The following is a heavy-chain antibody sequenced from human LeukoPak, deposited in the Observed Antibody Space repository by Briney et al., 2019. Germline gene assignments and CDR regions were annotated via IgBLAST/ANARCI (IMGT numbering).Heavy chain of an antibody. V-gene: IGHV3-48*03. CDR2: FCTSDSST. J-gene: IGHJ3*02. D-gene: IGHD3-22*01. Sequence: PGGSLRLSCAASGFTFSSYEMNWVRQAPGKGLEWVSYFCTSDSSTYYADSVKGRFTISRDNAKSSLYLQMHSLRAEDTAVYYCARYGDSSVYYSADAFDIWGQGTLVTVSS. CDR3: ARYGDSSVYYSADAFDI. CDR1: GFTFSSYE.